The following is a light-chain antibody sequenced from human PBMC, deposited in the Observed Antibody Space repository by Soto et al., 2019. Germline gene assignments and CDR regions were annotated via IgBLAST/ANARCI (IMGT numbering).Light chain of an antibody. J-gene: IGLJ2*01. CDR3: AAWNDSLNGVV. CDR1: RDDVGGYNY. CDR2: EVY. V-gene: IGLV2-8*01. Sequence: QSVLTQPPSASGSPGQSVTISCTGTRDDVGGYNYVSWFQQHPGKAPKLMIYEVYKRPSGVPARFSGSKSGNTASLTVSGLQAGDEADYYCAAWNDSLNGVVFGGGTKVTVL.